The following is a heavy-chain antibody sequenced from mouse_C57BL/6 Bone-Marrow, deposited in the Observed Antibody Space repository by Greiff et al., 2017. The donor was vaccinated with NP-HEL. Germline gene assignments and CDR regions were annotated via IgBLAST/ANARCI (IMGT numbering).Heavy chain of an antibody. Sequence: QVQLQQPGAELVRPGSSVKLSCKASGYTFTSYWMHWVKQRPIQGLEWIGNIDPSDSETHYNQKFKDKATLTVDKSSSTAYMQLSSLTSEDSAVYYCAEYYYGSIWYFDVWGTGTTVTVSS. V-gene: IGHV1-52*01. D-gene: IGHD1-1*01. CDR2: IDPSDSET. CDR1: GYTFTSYW. J-gene: IGHJ1*03. CDR3: AEYYYGSIWYFDV.